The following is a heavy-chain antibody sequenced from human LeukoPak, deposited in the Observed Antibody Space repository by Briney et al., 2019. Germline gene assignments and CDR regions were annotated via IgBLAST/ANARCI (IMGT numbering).Heavy chain of an antibody. CDR1: GDSVSINRAA. J-gene: IGHJ5*02. CDR2: TYYRSEWSY. CDR3: AQGWDLRA. V-gene: IGHV6-1*01. Sequence: SQTLSLTFAISGDSVSINRAAWNWIRQSPSGGLEWLGRTYYRSEWSYDYAVSVKGRITINPDTSKNQFSLHLNSVTPEDTAIYYCAQGWDLRAWGQGTLVTVSS. D-gene: IGHD1-26*01.